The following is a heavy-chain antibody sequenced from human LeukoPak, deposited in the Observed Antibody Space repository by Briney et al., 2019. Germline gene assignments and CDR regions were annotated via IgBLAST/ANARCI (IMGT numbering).Heavy chain of an antibody. CDR2: ISSSSSYI. D-gene: IGHD4-17*01. J-gene: IGHJ4*02. Sequence: AGGSLRLSCAPSGFTFSSYSMNWVRQAPGKGLEWVSSISSSSSYIYYADSVKGRFTISRDNSKNTLYLQMNSLRAEDTAVYYCAKAGAYSYFDYWGQGTLVTVSS. CDR1: GFTFSSYS. V-gene: IGHV3-21*04. CDR3: AKAGAYSYFDY.